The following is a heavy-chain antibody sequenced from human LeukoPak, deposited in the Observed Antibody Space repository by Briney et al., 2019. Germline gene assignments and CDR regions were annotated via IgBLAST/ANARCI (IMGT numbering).Heavy chain of an antibody. V-gene: IGHV1-2*02. CDR2: INPNSGGT. CDR3: ARDANYDILTGYYRPKYYFDY. J-gene: IGHJ4*02. Sequence: ASVKVSCKASGYTFTGYYMHWVRQAPGQGLEWMGWINPNSGGTKYAQKFQGRVTMTRDTSTSTVYMELSSLRSEDTAVYYCARDANYDILTGYYRPKYYFDYWGQGTLVTVSS. D-gene: IGHD3-9*01. CDR1: GYTFTGYY.